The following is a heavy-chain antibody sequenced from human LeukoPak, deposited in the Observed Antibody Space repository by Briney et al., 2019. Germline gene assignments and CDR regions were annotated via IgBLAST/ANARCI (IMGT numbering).Heavy chain of an antibody. J-gene: IGHJ4*02. CDR1: GFTFSDYY. CDR3: ARAVTTVTLFDL. CDR2: ISSGSRTT. Sequence: PGGSLTLSCAASGFTFSDYYMGWIRQAPGKGLEWISYISSGSRTTYYADSVKGRLTISRDNANNLLYLQMNSLTAEDTAVYYCARAVTTVTLFDLWGQGTLVTISS. V-gene: IGHV3-11*04. D-gene: IGHD4-17*01.